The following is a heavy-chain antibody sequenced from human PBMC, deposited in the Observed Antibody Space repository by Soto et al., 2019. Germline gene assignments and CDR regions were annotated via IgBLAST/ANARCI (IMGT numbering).Heavy chain of an antibody. CDR2: ISYDGSNK. CDR3: ARDRSGYSSGLFDY. V-gene: IGHV3-30-3*01. D-gene: IGHD6-19*01. CDR1: GFTFSSYA. Sequence: GGSLRLSCAASGFTFSSYAMHWVRQAPGKGLEWVAVISYDGSNKYYADSVKGRFTISRDNSKNTLYLQMNSLRAEDTAVYYCARDRSGYSSGLFDYWGQGTLVTVSS. J-gene: IGHJ4*02.